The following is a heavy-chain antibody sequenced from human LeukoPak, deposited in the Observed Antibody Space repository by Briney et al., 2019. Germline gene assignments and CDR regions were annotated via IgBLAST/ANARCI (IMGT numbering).Heavy chain of an antibody. CDR3: ARLENVDWFDP. D-gene: IGHD1-1*01. J-gene: IGHJ5*02. V-gene: IGHV4-4*09. Sequence: SETLSLTCTVSGGSIRSYYWSWIRQPPGKGLEWIGHIYIRGTTDYNPSLKSRVTMLIDTSKDQFSLKLSSVTAADTAVYYCARLENVDWFDPWGQGTLVIVSS. CDR2: IYIRGTT. CDR1: GGSIRSYY.